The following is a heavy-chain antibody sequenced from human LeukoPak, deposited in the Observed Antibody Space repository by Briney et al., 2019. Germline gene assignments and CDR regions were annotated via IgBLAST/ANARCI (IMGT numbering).Heavy chain of an antibody. Sequence: SETLSLTCTVSGGSISSYYWSWIRQPAGKGLEWIGRIYTSGSTNYNPSLKSRVTMSVDTSKNQFSLKLSSVTAADTAVYYCARDRVVRGASAFDIWGQGTMVTVSS. CDR1: GGSISSYY. CDR2: IYTSGST. J-gene: IGHJ3*02. D-gene: IGHD3-10*01. V-gene: IGHV4-4*07. CDR3: ARDRVVRGASAFDI.